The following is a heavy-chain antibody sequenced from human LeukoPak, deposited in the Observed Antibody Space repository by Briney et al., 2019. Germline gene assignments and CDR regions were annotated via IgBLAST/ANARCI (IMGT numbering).Heavy chain of an antibody. Sequence: PGGSLRLSCAASGFIFSSYGMYWVRQAPGKGLEWVSYSSPTGRATYYADSARGRFTVSRDDAKSSLYLQMNSLRVDDTAVYYCARDRSNSAYSHDAFDIWGQGTMVTVSS. CDR2: SSPTGRAT. V-gene: IGHV3-48*01. D-gene: IGHD3-22*01. CDR1: GFIFSSYG. J-gene: IGHJ3*02. CDR3: ARDRSNSAYSHDAFDI.